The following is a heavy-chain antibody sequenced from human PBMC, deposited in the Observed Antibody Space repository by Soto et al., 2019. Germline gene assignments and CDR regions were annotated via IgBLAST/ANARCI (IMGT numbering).Heavy chain of an antibody. D-gene: IGHD5-12*01. J-gene: IGHJ4*02. Sequence: VGSLRLSCAASGFTFSAYSMSWVRQAPGKGLEWVSSITSRSDYIYYADSLRGRFTISRDNAKNSLHLQMHSLRAEDTAFYYCARVDGYTYPNDYWGQGTLVTVSS. CDR2: ITSRSDYI. V-gene: IGHV3-21*01. CDR3: ARVDGYTYPNDY. CDR1: GFTFSAYS.